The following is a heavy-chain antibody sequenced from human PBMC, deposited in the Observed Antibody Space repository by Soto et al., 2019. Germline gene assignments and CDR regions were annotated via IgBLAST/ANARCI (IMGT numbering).Heavy chain of an antibody. J-gene: IGHJ4*02. V-gene: IGHV3-23*01. CDR1: GFTLSSYA. CDR3: AKGSRSGWPNCFDY. Sequence: PGGSLRLSCAASGFTLSSYAMHWVRQAPGKGLECVSGITGGGDATYYTDSVKGRFTISRDNSKSTLYLQMNSLRAEDTAVYYCAKGSRSGWPNCFDYWAQGTLVTVSS. CDR2: ITGGGDAT. D-gene: IGHD6-19*01.